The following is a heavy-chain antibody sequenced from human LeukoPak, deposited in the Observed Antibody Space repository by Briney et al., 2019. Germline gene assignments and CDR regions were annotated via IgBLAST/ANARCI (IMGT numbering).Heavy chain of an antibody. CDR3: ARVDLHIKRMAMVRAYYYFDY. Sequence: KTSETLSLTCAVYGGSFSGYYWSWIRQPPGKGLEWIGEINHSGSTNYNPSLKSRVTISVDTSKNQFSLKLSALTAADTAVYYCARVDLHIKRMAMVRAYYYFDYWGQGTLVTVSS. D-gene: IGHD3-10*01. CDR2: INHSGST. V-gene: IGHV4-34*01. CDR1: GGSFSGYY. J-gene: IGHJ4*02.